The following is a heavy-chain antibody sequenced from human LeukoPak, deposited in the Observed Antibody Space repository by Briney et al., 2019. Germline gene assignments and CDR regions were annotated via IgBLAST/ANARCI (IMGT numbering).Heavy chain of an antibody. J-gene: IGHJ6*03. D-gene: IGHD3-10*01. Sequence: SETLSLTCTVSGGSISSYYWSWIRQPPGKGLEWIGYIYYSGSTNYNPSLKSRVTISVDTSKNQFSLKLSSVTAADTAVYYCARKRITMVRGVILHYYMDVWGKGTTVTISS. CDR2: IYYSGST. V-gene: IGHV4-59*01. CDR1: GGSISSYY. CDR3: ARKRITMVRGVILHYYMDV.